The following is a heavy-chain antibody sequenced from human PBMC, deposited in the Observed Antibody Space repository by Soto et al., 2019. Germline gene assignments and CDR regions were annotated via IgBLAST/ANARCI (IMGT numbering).Heavy chain of an antibody. V-gene: IGHV4-59*01. CDR2: IYYSGST. D-gene: IGHD5-12*01. Sequence: SETLSLTYIVSGGSMSSYAWSWIRQHPGKGLVWIGYIYYSGSTNYNPSLKSRVTISVDSSKNQFSLKLSSVTAADTAVYYCARGGKGGYDLERRYGMDVWGQGTTVTVYS. CDR1: GGSMSSYA. CDR3: ARGGKGGYDLERRYGMDV. J-gene: IGHJ6*02.